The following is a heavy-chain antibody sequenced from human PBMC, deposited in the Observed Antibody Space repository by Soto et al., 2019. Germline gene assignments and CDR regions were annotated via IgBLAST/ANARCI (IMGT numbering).Heavy chain of an antibody. CDR2: TYYRAKWYN. CDR3: ARVKAAAWNGMAV. J-gene: IGHJ6*02. CDR1: VDSVSSNSAA. V-gene: IGHV6-1*01. Sequence: PSQTLSLTCSISVDSVSSNSAAWNWIRQSPSRCLEWLGRTYYRAKWYNGYAVSVKTLITINADTSKNQFSLQLNSVTPEDTAVYYCARVKAAAWNGMAVWGQWTTVTVSS. D-gene: IGHD6-13*01.